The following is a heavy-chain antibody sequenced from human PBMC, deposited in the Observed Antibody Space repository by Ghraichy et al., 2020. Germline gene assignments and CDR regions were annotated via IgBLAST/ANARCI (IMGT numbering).Heavy chain of an antibody. CDR3: ARQYSSGYGGDYFDF. V-gene: IGHV3-7*01. D-gene: IGHD5-18*01. J-gene: IGHJ4*02. Sequence: LSLTCAASGFTFGSFWMSWVRQAPGKGLELVAKIKQDGGEKNYADSVKGRTTISRDNAKNSLYLQLNSLRVEDTAVYYCARQYSSGYGGDYFDFWGQGTLVTVSS. CDR2: IKQDGGEK. CDR1: GFTFGSFW.